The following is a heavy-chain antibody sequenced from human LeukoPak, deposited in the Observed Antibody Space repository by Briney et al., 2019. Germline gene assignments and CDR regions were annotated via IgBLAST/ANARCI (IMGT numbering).Heavy chain of an antibody. CDR1: GYSISSGYY. D-gene: IGHD5-18*01. Sequence: SETLSLTCTVSGYSISSGYYWGWIRQPPGKGLEWIGSIYHSGSTYYNPSLKSRVTISVDTSKNQFSLKLSSVTAADTAVYYCASVDTDFDYWGQGTLVTVSS. CDR2: IYHSGST. V-gene: IGHV4-38-2*02. J-gene: IGHJ4*02. CDR3: ASVDTDFDY.